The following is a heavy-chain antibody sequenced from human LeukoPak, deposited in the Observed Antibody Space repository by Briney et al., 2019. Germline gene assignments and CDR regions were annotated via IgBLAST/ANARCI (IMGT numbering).Heavy chain of an antibody. CDR1: GGSITRSNYY. J-gene: IGHJ4*02. CDR3: AGLGDGRTFDS. Sequence: SETLSLTCTVSGGSITRSNYYWGWIRQPPGKGLEWIGSIYYSGATFYNPSLKSRVTIPVDTSKNQFSLKLSSVTAADTAVYYCAGLGDGRTFDSWGQGTLITVSS. CDR2: IYYSGAT. V-gene: IGHV4-39*07. D-gene: IGHD2-21*01.